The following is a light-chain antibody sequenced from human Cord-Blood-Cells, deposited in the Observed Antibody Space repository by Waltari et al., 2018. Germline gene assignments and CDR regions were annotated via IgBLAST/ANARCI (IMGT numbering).Light chain of an antibody. Sequence: QSVLTQQPSASGPPGQRATISCSGSSSNIGRNHVYWYQPPPGTAPKRLIYRNNQRPSGVPDRFSGSKSGTSASLAISGLRSEDEADYYCAAWDDSLSGYVFGTGTKVTVL. CDR1: SSNIGRNH. CDR2: RNN. CDR3: AAWDDSLSGYV. V-gene: IGLV1-47*01. J-gene: IGLJ1*01.